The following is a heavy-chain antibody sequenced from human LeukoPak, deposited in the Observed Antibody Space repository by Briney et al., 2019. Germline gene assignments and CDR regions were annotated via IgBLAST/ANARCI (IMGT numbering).Heavy chain of an antibody. CDR1: GGSFSGYY. J-gene: IGHJ5*02. CDR3: ALYSSSSSNWFDP. Sequence: SETLSLTCAVYGGSFSGYYWSWIRQPPGKGLEWIGEINHSGSTNYNPSLKSRVTISVDTSKNQFSLKLSSVTAANTAEYYCALYSSSSSNWFDPWGQGTLVTVSS. CDR2: INHSGST. V-gene: IGHV4-34*01. D-gene: IGHD6-6*01.